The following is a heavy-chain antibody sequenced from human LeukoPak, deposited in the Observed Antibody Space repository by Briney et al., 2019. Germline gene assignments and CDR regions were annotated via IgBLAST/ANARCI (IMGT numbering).Heavy chain of an antibody. J-gene: IGHJ4*02. D-gene: IGHD3-22*01. V-gene: IGHV4-59*01. Sequence: PPETLSLTCTVSGGSISSYYWSWIRQPPGKGLEWIGYIYYSGSTNYNPSLKSRVTISVDTSKNQFSLKLSSVTAADTAVYYCARVRYYDSSGSFYFDYWGQGTLVTVSS. CDR3: ARVRYYDSSGSFYFDY. CDR1: GGSISSYY. CDR2: IYYSGST.